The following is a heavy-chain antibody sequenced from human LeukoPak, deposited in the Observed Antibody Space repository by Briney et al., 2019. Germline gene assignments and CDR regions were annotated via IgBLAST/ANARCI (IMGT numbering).Heavy chain of an antibody. CDR3: ARELTYYDSSDGLDY. V-gene: IGHV3-21*01. CDR1: GFTFSSYS. J-gene: IGHJ4*02. Sequence: GGSLRLSCAASGFTFSSYSMSWARQAPGKGLEWVSSISSSSSYIYYADSVKGRFTISRDNAKNSLYLQMNSLRAEDTAVYYCARELTYYDSSDGLDYWGQGTLVTVSS. D-gene: IGHD3-22*01. CDR2: ISSSSSYI.